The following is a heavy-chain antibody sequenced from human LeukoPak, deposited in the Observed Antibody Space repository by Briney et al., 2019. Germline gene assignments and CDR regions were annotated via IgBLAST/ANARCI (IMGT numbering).Heavy chain of an antibody. J-gene: IGHJ4*02. Sequence: GGSLRLSCAASGFSFSDYVMGCVRQAPGKGLEWVSGISGSGDRTYYTDSVKGRFTISRDNSKNTVYLQMNSLTAEDTAVYYCAKDSSMIRGDYDYFNYWGQGTLVTVSS. CDR2: ISGSGDRT. CDR3: AKDSSMIRGDYDYFNY. V-gene: IGHV3-23*01. CDR1: GFSFSDYV. D-gene: IGHD3-10*01.